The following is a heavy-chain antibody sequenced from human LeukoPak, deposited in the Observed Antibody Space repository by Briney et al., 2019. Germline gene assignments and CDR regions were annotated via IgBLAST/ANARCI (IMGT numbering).Heavy chain of an antibody. Sequence: GGSLRLSCAASGFTLSSYTTHWVRQAPGKGLEWVAVILYDGSKTYYAESVKGRFTISRDNSKNTLYLQMNSLRAEDTAVYYCARDAERYFDWLLGQGYNWFDPWGQGTLVTVSS. J-gene: IGHJ5*02. CDR2: ILYDGSKT. CDR1: GFTLSSYT. CDR3: ARDAERYFDWLLGQGYNWFDP. V-gene: IGHV3-30*01. D-gene: IGHD3-9*01.